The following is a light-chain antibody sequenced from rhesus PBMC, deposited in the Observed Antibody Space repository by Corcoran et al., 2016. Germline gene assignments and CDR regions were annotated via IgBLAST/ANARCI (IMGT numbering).Light chain of an antibody. J-gene: IGKJ1*01. V-gene: IGKV1-74*01. CDR3: QHGNGSPRT. CDR2: KAS. CDR1: EHVNNY. Sequence: DIQMTQSPSSLSASVGDRVTITCRASEHVNNYLKWYQPKPGKAPKLLLYKASTLQSGVPSRFSGSGSGTEYTFTISSLQPEDVATYYCQHGNGSPRTFGQGTKVEIK.